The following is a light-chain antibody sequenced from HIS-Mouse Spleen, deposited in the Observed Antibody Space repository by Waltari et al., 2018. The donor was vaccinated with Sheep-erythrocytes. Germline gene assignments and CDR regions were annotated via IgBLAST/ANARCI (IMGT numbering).Light chain of an antibody. CDR2: EGS. Sequence: QSALTQPASVSGSPGQSITISCTGTSSDVGSDNLVSRYQQHPGKAPKLMIYEGSKRPSGVSNRFSGSKSGNTASLTISGLQAEDEADYYCAAWDDSLNGPVFGGGTKLTVL. CDR1: SSDVGSDNL. CDR3: AAWDDSLNGPV. J-gene: IGLJ3*02. V-gene: IGLV2-23*01.